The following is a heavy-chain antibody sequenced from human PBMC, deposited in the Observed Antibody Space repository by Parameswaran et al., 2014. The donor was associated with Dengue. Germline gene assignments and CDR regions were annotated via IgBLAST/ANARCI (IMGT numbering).Heavy chain of an antibody. J-gene: IGHJ4*02. CDR3: ARERVPGYCTNGVCYTHPNYGGNGLDY. D-gene: IGHD2-8*01. Sequence: WVRQAPGQGLEWMGRIIPILGIANYAQKFQGRVTITADKSTSTAYMELSSLRSEDTAVYYCARERVPGYCTNGVCYTHPNYGGNGLDYWGQGTLVTVSS. CDR2: IIPILGIA. V-gene: IGHV1-69*04.